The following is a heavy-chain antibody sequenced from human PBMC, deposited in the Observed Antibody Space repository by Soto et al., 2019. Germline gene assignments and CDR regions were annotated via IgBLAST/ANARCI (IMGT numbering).Heavy chain of an antibody. CDR1: GDSLSSSNW. Sequence: PSETLSLTCAVSGDSLSSSNWWSWVRQPPGKGLEWIGEIYHSGSTTYSPSLKSPVTISVDKSKNQFSLKLSSVTAADTAVYYCARRGDGSGSLDYWGRGTLVTVSS. CDR2: IYHSGST. D-gene: IGHD3-10*01. V-gene: IGHV4-4*02. CDR3: ARRGDGSGSLDY. J-gene: IGHJ4*02.